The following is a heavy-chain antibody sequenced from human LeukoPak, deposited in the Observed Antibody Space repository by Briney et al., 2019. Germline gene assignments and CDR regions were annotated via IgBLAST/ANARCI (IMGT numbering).Heavy chain of an antibody. CDR2: INHSGST. V-gene: IGHV4-34*01. CDR1: GGSFSGYY. Sequence: SETLSLTCAVYGGSFSGYYWSWIRQPPGKGLEWIGEINHSGSTNYNPSLKSRVTISVDTSKNQFSPKLSSVTAADTAVYYCARAWGSSSWYSRRGTIDYWGQGTLVTVSS. J-gene: IGHJ4*02. D-gene: IGHD6-13*01. CDR3: ARAWGSSSWYSRRGTIDY.